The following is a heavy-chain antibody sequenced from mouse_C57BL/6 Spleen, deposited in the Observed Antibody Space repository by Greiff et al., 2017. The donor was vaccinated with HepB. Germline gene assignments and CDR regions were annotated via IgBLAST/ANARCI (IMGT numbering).Heavy chain of an antibody. CDR2: IYPGSGNT. D-gene: IGHD2-4*01. CDR1: GYSFTSYY. V-gene: IGHV1-66*01. Sequence: VQLQESGPELVKPGASVKISCKASGYSFTSYYIHWVKQRPGQGLEWIGWIYPGSGNTKYNEKFKGKATLTADTSSSTAYMQLSSLTSEDSAVYYCARPDYDGYYYAMDYWGQGTSVTVSS. J-gene: IGHJ4*01. CDR3: ARPDYDGYYYAMDY.